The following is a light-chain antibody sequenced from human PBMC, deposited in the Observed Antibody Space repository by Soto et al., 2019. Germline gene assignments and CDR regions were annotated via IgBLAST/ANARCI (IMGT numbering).Light chain of an antibody. V-gene: IGKV1-5*03. J-gene: IGKJ1*01. CDR3: QHYNSYSEA. CDR2: KAS. CDR1: QTISSW. Sequence: DIQMTQSPSTLSGSVGDRVTITCRSSQTISSWLAWYQQKTGKAPKLLIYKASTLKSGVPSRFSGSGSGTEFTLTISSLQPDDFATYYCQHYNSYSEAFGQGNKVDSK.